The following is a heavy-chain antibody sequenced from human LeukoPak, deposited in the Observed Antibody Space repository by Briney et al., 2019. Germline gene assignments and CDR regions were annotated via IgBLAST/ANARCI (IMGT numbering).Heavy chain of an antibody. CDR2: ISYDGSNK. V-gene: IGHV3-30*18. CDR3: AKDREYYDFWSGYDY. J-gene: IGHJ4*02. CDR1: GYTFSSYG. Sequence: GGSLRLSCEASGYTFSSYGMHWVRQAPGKGLEWVAVISYDGSNKYYADSVKGRFTISRDNSKNTLYLQMNSLRAEDTAVYYCAKDREYYDFWSGYDYWGQGTLVTVSS. D-gene: IGHD3-3*01.